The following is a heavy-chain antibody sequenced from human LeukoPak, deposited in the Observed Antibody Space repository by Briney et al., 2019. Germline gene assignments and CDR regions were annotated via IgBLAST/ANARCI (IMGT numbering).Heavy chain of an antibody. D-gene: IGHD5-18*01. CDR2: INPNSGGT. CDR3: ARELPGTDTAMVFDY. Sequence: ASVKVSCKASGYTFTGYYMHWVRQAPGQGLEWMGWINPNSGGTNYAQKFQGRVTMTRDTYISTAYMELSRLRSDDTDVYYCARELPGTDTAMVFDYWGQGTLVTVSS. CDR1: GYTFTGYY. V-gene: IGHV1-2*02. J-gene: IGHJ4*02.